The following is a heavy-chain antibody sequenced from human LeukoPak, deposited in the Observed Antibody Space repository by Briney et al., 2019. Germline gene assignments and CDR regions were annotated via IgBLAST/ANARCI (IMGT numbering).Heavy chain of an antibody. CDR2: ISSSGSTI. V-gene: IGHV3-48*03. J-gene: IGHJ6*04. Sequence: GGSLRLSCAASGFTFSSYEMNWGRQAPGPGLEWVSYISSSGSTIYYGDSVKGRFTISRDNAKNSLYLQMNSLRAEDTAVYYCAELGITMIGGVWGKGTTVTISS. D-gene: IGHD3-10*02. CDR1: GFTFSSYE. CDR3: AELGITMIGGV.